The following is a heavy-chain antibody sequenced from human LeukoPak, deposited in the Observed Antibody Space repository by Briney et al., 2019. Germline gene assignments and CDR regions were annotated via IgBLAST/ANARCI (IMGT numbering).Heavy chain of an antibody. V-gene: IGHV3-33*01. D-gene: IGHD2-2*01. CDR3: ARQYLDWYFDP. CDR1: GFTFSSYG. J-gene: IGHJ2*01. Sequence: AGSLRLSCAASGFTFSSYGMHWVRQAPGKGLEGVAVIWYDGSNKYYADSVKGRFTISRDNSKNTLYLQMNSLRAKDTDVYYCARQYLDWYFDPWGRGTLVSVSS. CDR2: IWYDGSNK.